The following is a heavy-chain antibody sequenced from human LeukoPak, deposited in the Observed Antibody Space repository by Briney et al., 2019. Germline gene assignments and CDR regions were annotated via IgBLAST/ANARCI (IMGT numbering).Heavy chain of an antibody. CDR2: IIPIFGTA. CDR1: GGTFSSYA. Sequence: GASVKVCCKASGGTFSSYAISWVRQAPGQGLEWMGAIIPIFGTANYAQKFQGRFTITTDESTSTAYMELSSLRSEDTAVYYCARGVIHMDSSGYYFDYWGQGTLVTVSS. CDR3: ARGVIHMDSSGYYFDY. V-gene: IGHV1-69*05. D-gene: IGHD3-22*01. J-gene: IGHJ4*02.